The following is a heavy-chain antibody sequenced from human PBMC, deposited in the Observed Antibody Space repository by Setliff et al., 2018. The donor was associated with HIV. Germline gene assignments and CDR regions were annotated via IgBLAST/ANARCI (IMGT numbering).Heavy chain of an antibody. Sequence: ASVKVSCKASGDAFTDYYIHWVRQAPGQGLEWMGWINPNSGGTNYAQKFQGRVTMTRDTSISTAFMDLSRLRSDDTAVHYCARDPGYKSSWYGAFDIWGQGTMVT. CDR1: GDAFTDYY. CDR2: INPNSGGT. J-gene: IGHJ3*02. D-gene: IGHD6-13*01. CDR3: ARDPGYKSSWYGAFDI. V-gene: IGHV1-2*02.